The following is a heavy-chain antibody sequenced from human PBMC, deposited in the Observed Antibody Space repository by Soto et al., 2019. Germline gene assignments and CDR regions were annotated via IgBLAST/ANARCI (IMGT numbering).Heavy chain of an antibody. CDR3: ARETYYYDRNDYILYYFDY. D-gene: IGHD3-22*01. Sequence: EVQLVESGGKLVQPGGSLRLSCAASGFTFSSYSMDWVRQVPGKGLEWVSYISSSSSTIYYADSVKGRFTISRDNARNSLYLHMNSLRDEDTAVYYCARETYYYDRNDYILYYFDYWGQGTLVTVSS. V-gene: IGHV3-48*02. CDR2: ISSSSSTI. CDR1: GFTFSSYS. J-gene: IGHJ4*02.